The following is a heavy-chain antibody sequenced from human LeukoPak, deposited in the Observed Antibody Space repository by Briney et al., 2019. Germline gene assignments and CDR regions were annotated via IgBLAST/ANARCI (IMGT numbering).Heavy chain of an antibody. Sequence: ASVKVSCKASGYTFSVYYIHWLRQAPGQGLEWLGWINPNNGGTLYSQKFQGGVTMSRDTSINAVYMELNRLTTDDTAVYFCARGVATTGAKFFDYWGQGTLVTVSS. CDR1: GYTFSVYY. V-gene: IGHV1-2*02. D-gene: IGHD6-13*01. CDR3: ARGVATTGAKFFDY. J-gene: IGHJ4*02. CDR2: INPNNGGT.